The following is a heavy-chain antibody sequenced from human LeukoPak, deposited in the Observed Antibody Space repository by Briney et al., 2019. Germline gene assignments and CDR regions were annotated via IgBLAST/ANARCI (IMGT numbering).Heavy chain of an antibody. V-gene: IGHV4-34*01. CDR3: ARLRFGSGYPYYFDY. Sequence: PSETLSPTCAVYGGSFSGYYWSWIRQPPGKGLEWIGEINHSGSTNYNPSLKSRVTISVDTSKNQFSLKLSSVTAADTAVYYCARLRFGSGYPYYFDYWGQGTLVTVSS. J-gene: IGHJ4*02. CDR2: INHSGST. D-gene: IGHD3-3*01. CDR1: GGSFSGYY.